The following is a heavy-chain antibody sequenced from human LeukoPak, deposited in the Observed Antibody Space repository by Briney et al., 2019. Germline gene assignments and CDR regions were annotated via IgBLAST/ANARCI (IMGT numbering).Heavy chain of an antibody. D-gene: IGHD2-15*01. CDR3: AKIPRSGGSCL. J-gene: IGHJ4*02. CDR2: ISSSSSYI. CDR1: GFTFSSYS. Sequence: GGSLRLPCAASGFTFSSYSMNWVRQAPGKGLEWVSSISSSSSYIYYADSVKGRFTISRDNAKNSLYLQMNSLRAEDTAVYYCAKIPRSGGSCLWGQGTLVTVSS. V-gene: IGHV3-21*01.